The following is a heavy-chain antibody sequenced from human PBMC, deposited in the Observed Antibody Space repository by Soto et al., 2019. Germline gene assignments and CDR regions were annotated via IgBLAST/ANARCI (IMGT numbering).Heavy chain of an antibody. V-gene: IGHV5-10-1*01. CDR3: ARPDVMFSSGRPL. D-gene: IGHD6-19*01. CDR1: GYSFTSYW. Sequence: PGESLKISCKGSGYSFTSYWITWVRQMPGKGLEWMGRIDPSDSYTNYSPSFQGHVTISADKSLSTAYLQWSSLKASDTAMYYCARPDVMFSSGRPLWGQGTLVTVSS. CDR2: IDPSDSYT. J-gene: IGHJ4*02.